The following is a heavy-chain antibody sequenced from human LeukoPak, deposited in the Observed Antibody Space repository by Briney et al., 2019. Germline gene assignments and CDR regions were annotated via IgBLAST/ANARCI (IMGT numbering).Heavy chain of an antibody. Sequence: ASVKVSCKASGYTFTSYGISWVRQAPGQGLEWMGRIIPILGIANYAQKFQGRVTITADKSTSTAYMELSSLRSEDTAVYYCAREDYGGNSWVPQSSFDYWGQGTLVTVSS. J-gene: IGHJ4*02. CDR3: AREDYGGNSWVPQSSFDY. CDR1: GYTFTSYG. D-gene: IGHD4-23*01. CDR2: IIPILGIA. V-gene: IGHV1-69*04.